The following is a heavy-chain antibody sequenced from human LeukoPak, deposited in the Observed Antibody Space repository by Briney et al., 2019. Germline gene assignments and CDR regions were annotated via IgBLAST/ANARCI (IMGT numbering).Heavy chain of an antibody. V-gene: IGHV4-39*01. D-gene: IGHD2-2*02. CDR1: GGSISSSSYY. CDR3: ASRTYDIVVVPAAIPVDY. CDR2: IYYSGST. Sequence: PSETLSLTCTVSGGSISSSSYYWGWIRQPPGKGLEWIGSIYYSGSTYYNPSLKSRVTISVDTSKNQFSLKLSSVTAADTAVYYCASRTYDIVVVPAAIPVDYWGQGTLVTVSS. J-gene: IGHJ4*02.